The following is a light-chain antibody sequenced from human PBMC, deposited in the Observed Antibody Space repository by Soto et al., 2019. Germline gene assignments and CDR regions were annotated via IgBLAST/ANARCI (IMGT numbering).Light chain of an antibody. CDR2: SNN. Sequence: QSVLNQPPSASGTPGPRVTISCSGSSSNIGSNTVNWYQQLPGTAPKLLIDSNNQRPSGVPDRFSGSTSGTSASLAISGLQSEDEADYYCAAWDDSLNGYVFGTGTKLTVL. J-gene: IGLJ1*01. CDR3: AAWDDSLNGYV. V-gene: IGLV1-44*01. CDR1: SSNIGSNT.